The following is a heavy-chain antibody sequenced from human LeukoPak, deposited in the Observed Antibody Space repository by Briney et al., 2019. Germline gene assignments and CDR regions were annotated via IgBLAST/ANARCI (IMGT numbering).Heavy chain of an antibody. Sequence: GGSLRLSCAASGFTVSSNYMSWVRQAPGKGLEWVSVIYSGGSTYYADSVKGRFTISRDNSKNTLYLQMNSLRAEDTAVYYCAREQVAGPFDYWGQGTLVTVSS. CDR2: IYSGGST. CDR3: AREQVAGPFDY. J-gene: IGHJ4*02. CDR1: GFTVSSNY. V-gene: IGHV3-53*01. D-gene: IGHD6-19*01.